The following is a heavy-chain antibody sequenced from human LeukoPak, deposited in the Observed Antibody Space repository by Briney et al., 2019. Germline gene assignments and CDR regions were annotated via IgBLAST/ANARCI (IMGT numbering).Heavy chain of an antibody. Sequence: GGSLRLSCAASGFTFSDYAMNWVRQAPGKGLQWVSSISSSTTYIYYAGSVKGRFTISRDNARNTLYLQMNSLRAEDTAVYYCARGLAYCGGDCQGVWYFDLWGRGSLVTVSS. CDR3: ARGLAYCGGDCQGVWYFDL. CDR2: ISSSTTYI. J-gene: IGHJ2*01. V-gene: IGHV3-21*01. CDR1: GFTFSDYA. D-gene: IGHD2-21*02.